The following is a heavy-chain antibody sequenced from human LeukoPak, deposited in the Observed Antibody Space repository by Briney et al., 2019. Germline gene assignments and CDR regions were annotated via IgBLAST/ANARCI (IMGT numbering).Heavy chain of an antibody. Sequence: ASVKVSCKASGYTFTSYYMHWVRQAPGQGLEWMGIINPSGGSTSYPQQFQGRVTMTTDTSTSTVHMELSSLRSEDTAVYYCARVRRGIAANYFDYWGQGTLVTVSS. CDR2: INPSGGST. CDR3: ARVRRGIAANYFDY. CDR1: GYTFTSYY. V-gene: IGHV1-46*01. J-gene: IGHJ4*02. D-gene: IGHD6-13*01.